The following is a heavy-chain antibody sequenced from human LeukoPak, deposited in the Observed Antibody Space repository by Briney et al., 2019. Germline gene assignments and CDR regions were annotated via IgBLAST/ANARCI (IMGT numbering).Heavy chain of an antibody. V-gene: IGHV3-21*01. Sequence: PGGSLRLSCAASGFTFSSYSMDWVRQAPGKGLEWVSSISSSSNNIYYADSVKGRFTISRDNGKNSLYLLMNSLRAEDTAVYYCVYGGGYFQHWGQRTLVTVCS. J-gene: IGHJ1*01. D-gene: IGHD4-23*01. CDR1: GFTFSSYS. CDR3: VYGGGYFQH. CDR2: ISSSSNNI.